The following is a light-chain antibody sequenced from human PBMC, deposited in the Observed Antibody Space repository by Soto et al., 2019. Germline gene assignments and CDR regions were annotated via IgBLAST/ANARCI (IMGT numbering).Light chain of an antibody. CDR2: DAS. CDR3: QQYENLPT. CDR1: QNINNY. Sequence: DIQMTQSLSSLSASVRDRVTITCQASQNINNYLNWYQQKPGRAPKLLIYDASNLEAGVPSRFRGSGSGTDLTFTISRLQPEDIATYYCQQYENLPTFGQGTRLEIK. V-gene: IGKV1-33*01. J-gene: IGKJ5*01.